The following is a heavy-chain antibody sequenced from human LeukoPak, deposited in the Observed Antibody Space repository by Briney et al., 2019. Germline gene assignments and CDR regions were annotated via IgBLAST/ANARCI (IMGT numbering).Heavy chain of an antibody. CDR1: GGTISSYF. V-gene: IGHV4-59*01. CDR3: AAGAARPDYFDD. J-gene: IGHJ4*02. D-gene: IGHD6-6*01. CDR2: IHYSGRT. Sequence: SGTLSLTCTVSGGTISSYFWNWIRQPPGKGLEWIGYIHYSGRTNYNPSLRSRATMSVDTSKNQFSLNLSSVTTADTAVYYCAAGAARPDYFDDWREPTLVTAS.